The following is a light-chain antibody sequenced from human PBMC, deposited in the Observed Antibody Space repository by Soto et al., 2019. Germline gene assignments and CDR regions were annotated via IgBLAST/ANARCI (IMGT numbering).Light chain of an antibody. CDR3: QQYGRSGT. V-gene: IGKV3-20*01. J-gene: IGKJ1*01. CDR1: QSVSRTY. Sequence: IVLTQSPGTLSLSPGARATLSCRASQSVSRTYLAWYQQKPVQAPRLLIYATSSRATGIPDRFSGSGSGTDFTLTISRLEREDFAVYYCQQYGRSGTFGQGTKVEIK. CDR2: ATS.